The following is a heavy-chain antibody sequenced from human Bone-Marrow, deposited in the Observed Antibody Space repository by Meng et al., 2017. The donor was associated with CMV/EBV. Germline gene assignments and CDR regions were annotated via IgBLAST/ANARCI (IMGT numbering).Heavy chain of an antibody. D-gene: IGHD6-19*01. V-gene: IGHV1-2*02. CDR1: GYTFTGYY. CDR3: ARDFGSGWYYFDY. CDR2: INPNSGGT. J-gene: IGHJ4*02. Sequence: ASVKVSCKASGYTFTGYYMHWVRQAPGQGLEWMGWINPNSGGTNYAQKFQGRVTMTRDTSTSTAYMELSRLRSDDTAVYYCARDFGSGWYYFDYWGQGTLVTVSS.